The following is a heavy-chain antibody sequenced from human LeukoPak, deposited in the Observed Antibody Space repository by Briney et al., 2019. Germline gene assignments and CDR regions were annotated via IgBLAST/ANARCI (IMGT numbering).Heavy chain of an antibody. CDR2: IYSGGST. Sequence: GGSLRLSCAASGFTVSSNHMSWVRQAPGKGLEWVSVIYSGGSTYYADSVKGRFTISRDNSKNTLYLQMNSLRAEDTAVYYCARDGSGYFAADGMDVWGQGTTVTVSS. V-gene: IGHV3-66*01. CDR3: ARDGSGYFAADGMDV. CDR1: GFTVSSNH. D-gene: IGHD3-9*01. J-gene: IGHJ6*02.